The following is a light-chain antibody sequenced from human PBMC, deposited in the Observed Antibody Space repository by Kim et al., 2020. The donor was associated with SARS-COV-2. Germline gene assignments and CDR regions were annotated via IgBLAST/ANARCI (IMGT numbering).Light chain of an antibody. J-gene: IGKJ4*01. CDR1: QSVSTY. Sequence: LSPGERAPVSCRASQSVSTYLAWYQQKPGQAPRLLIYDASKRATDIPARFTGSGSGTDSTLTISSLEPEDFAVYYCQQYSSWPLTFGGGTKVDIK. CDR3: QQYSSWPLT. CDR2: DAS. V-gene: IGKV3-11*01.